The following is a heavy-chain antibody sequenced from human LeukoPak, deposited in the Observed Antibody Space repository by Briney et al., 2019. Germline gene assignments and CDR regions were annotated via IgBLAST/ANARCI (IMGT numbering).Heavy chain of an antibody. Sequence: ASVKVSCKASGYSFTGHYMHWVRQAPGQGLEWMGVINPRGTSTIYAEKFQGRIIMTRDLSTTTDYMELSRLRSDDTAVYYCARSPPQYYDILTGFYNWGQGTLVTVSS. CDR3: ARSPPQYYDILTGFYN. J-gene: IGHJ4*02. V-gene: IGHV1-46*01. CDR1: GYSFTGHY. CDR2: INPRGTST. D-gene: IGHD3-9*01.